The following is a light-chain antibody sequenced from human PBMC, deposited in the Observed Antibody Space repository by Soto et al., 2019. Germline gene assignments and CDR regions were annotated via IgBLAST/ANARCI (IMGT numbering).Light chain of an antibody. CDR3: CPYAGSGTYV. Sequence: QSVLTQPASVSGSPGQSITISCTGTSSDVGSYNLDSWYQQHPGKAPKLIIYEDSKRPSGVSNRFSGSKSGNTASLTISGLQAEDEADYYCCPYAGSGTYVFGTGTKVTVL. CDR1: SSDVGSYNL. V-gene: IGLV2-23*01. J-gene: IGLJ1*01. CDR2: EDS.